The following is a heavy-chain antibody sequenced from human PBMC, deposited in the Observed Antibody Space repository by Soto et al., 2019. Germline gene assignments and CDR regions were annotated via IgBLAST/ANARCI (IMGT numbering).Heavy chain of an antibody. CDR1: GFPFSSAW. CDR2: INSDGSST. V-gene: IGHV3-74*01. CDR3: AKHLTGGDY. Sequence: EVQLVESGGGLFQLGGSLRLSGAVSGFPFSSAWMHWVLQAPGKGLVWVSRINSDGSSTSYADSVKGRFTISRDNAKNTLYLQMNSLRAADTAVYYCAKHLTGGDYWGQGNLVTVSS. J-gene: IGHJ4*02. D-gene: IGHD3-9*01.